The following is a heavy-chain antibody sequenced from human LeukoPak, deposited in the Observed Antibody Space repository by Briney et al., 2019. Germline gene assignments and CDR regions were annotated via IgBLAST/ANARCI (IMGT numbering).Heavy chain of an antibody. CDR3: AKSQMYYYDSSGYFDY. D-gene: IGHD3-22*01. J-gene: IGHJ4*02. V-gene: IGHV3-30*18. CDR1: GFTFSSYG. Sequence: GGSLRLSCAASGFTFSSYGMHWVRQAPGKGLEWVAVISYDGGNKYYADSVKGRFTISRDNSKNTLYLQMNSLRAEDTAVYYCAKSQMYYYDSSGYFDYWGQGTLVTVSS. CDR2: ISYDGGNK.